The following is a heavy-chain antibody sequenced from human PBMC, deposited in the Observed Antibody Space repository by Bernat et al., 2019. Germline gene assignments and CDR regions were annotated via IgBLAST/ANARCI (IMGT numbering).Heavy chain of an antibody. V-gene: IGHV3-74*01. CDR3: ARSLGGPYQFDH. CDR2: VNGDGSSA. Sequence: EVQLVESGGDLVQPGGSLRLSCAVPGFTFSTYWMHWVRQDPGKGLVWVSRVNGDGSSAAYAASVKGRFTISRDNAKNTLFLQMDSLRAEDTAVYYCARSLGGPYQFDHWGQGTLVTVSS. J-gene: IGHJ4*02. CDR1: GFTFSTYW. D-gene: IGHD2-2*01.